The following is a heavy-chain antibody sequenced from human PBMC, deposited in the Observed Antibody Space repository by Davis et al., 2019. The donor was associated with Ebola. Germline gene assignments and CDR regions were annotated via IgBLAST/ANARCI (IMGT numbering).Heavy chain of an antibody. CDR2: IWYDGSDK. V-gene: IGHV3-33*08. Sequence: GESLKISCAASGFTFGAYAMHWVRQAPGKGLEWVALIWYDGSDKYYADSVKGRFTVSRDNSRNTLYLHMNSLTSEDTATYYCARWSGGGYFGTTPLTFWGQGALVTVSS. J-gene: IGHJ4*02. D-gene: IGHD3-3*01. CDR1: GFTFGAYA. CDR3: ARWSGGGYFGTTPLTF.